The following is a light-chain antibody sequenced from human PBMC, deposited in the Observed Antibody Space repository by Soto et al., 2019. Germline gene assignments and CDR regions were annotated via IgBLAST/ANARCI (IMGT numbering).Light chain of an antibody. Sequence: EIQLPQSPVALSVSPGERATLSCGASQSVSSTFLAWYQQRPGQAPRLLIYGASSRATGIPDRFSGSGSGTDFTLTISRLEPEDFAVYYCQQYGTSQITFGQGTRLEIK. V-gene: IGKV3-20*01. CDR3: QQYGTSQIT. J-gene: IGKJ5*01. CDR1: QSVSSTF. CDR2: GAS.